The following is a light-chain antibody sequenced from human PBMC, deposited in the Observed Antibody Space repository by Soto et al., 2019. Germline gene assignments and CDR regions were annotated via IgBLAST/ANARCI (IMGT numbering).Light chain of an antibody. Sequence: EIVMTQSPATLSVSPGERVTLSCRASESISTNLVWYQQKPGQAPRLLIYGASSRATGIPARFSGSGSGTDFTLTISSLQSEDFAVYYCQQRSNWPPITFGQGTRLEI. CDR1: ESISTN. J-gene: IGKJ5*01. CDR3: QQRSNWPPIT. CDR2: GAS. V-gene: IGKV3D-15*01.